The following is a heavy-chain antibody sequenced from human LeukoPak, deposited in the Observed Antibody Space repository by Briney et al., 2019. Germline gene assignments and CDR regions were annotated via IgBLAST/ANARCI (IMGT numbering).Heavy chain of an antibody. J-gene: IGHJ5*02. CDR2: IYSSGNT. V-gene: IGHV4-4*07. D-gene: IGHD6-6*01. Sequence: QPSETLSLICTVSGGSISTYYWSWIRQPAGKGLEWIGRIYSSGNTDYNPSLKSRVTMSVDTSKNQFSLKLNSATAADTAVYYCARDKSSSSPNRFDICGERGLVTVSS. CDR1: GGSISTYY. CDR3: ARDKSSSSPNRFDI.